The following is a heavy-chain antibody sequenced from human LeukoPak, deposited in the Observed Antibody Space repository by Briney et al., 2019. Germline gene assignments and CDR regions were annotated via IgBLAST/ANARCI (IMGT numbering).Heavy chain of an antibody. J-gene: IGHJ4*02. CDR3: ARDGDYSYDY. D-gene: IGHD4-17*01. V-gene: IGHV3-7*03. CDR1: GFSFSNYW. Sequence: PGGSLRLSCEASGFSFSNYWMSWVRQAPGKGLEWVANIKQDGSEIYYVDSVRGRFTISRDNAKNSLYLQMNSLRSDDTAVYYCARDGDYSYDYWGQGTLVTVSS. CDR2: IKQDGSEI.